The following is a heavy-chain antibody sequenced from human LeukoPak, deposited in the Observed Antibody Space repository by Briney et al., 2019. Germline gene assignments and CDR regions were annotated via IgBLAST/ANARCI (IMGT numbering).Heavy chain of an antibody. CDR3: AKSGGYYYRGAFDI. V-gene: IGHV3-23*01. Sequence: QSGGSLRLSCAASGFTFSSYAMSRVRQAPGKGLEWVSAISGSGGSTYYADSVKGRFTISRDNSKNTLYLQMNSLRAEDTAVYYCAKSGGYYYRGAFDIWGQGTMVTVSS. J-gene: IGHJ3*02. CDR1: GFTFSSYA. D-gene: IGHD3-22*01. CDR2: ISGSGGST.